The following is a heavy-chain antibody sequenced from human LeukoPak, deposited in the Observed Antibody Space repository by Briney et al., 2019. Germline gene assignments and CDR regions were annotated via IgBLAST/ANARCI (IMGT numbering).Heavy chain of an antibody. CDR3: ARDRYDRSGYYDY. CDR2: ISSSSSYI. CDR1: GFIFSTYW. J-gene: IGHJ4*02. D-gene: IGHD3-22*01. V-gene: IGHV3-21*01. Sequence: GGSLRLSCAASGFIFSTYWVNWVRQAPGKGLEWVSSISSSSSYIHYTDSVKGRFTISRDNTKKSLYLQMNSLRAEDTAVYYCARDRYDRSGYYDYWGQGTLVTVSS.